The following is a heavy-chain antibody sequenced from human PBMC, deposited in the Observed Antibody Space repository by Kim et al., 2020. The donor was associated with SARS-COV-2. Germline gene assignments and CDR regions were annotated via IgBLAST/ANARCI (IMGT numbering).Heavy chain of an antibody. Sequence: NADPLRGRFTSSRDNDKNSLYLQMKSLRAEDTAVYYCARGPNYSPFDYWGQGTLVTVSS. J-gene: IGHJ4*02. D-gene: IGHD4-4*01. V-gene: IGHV3-48*03. CDR3: ARGPNYSPFDY.